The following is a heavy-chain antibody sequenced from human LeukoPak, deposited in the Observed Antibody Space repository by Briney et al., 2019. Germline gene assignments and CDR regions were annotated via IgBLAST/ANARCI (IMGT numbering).Heavy chain of an antibody. Sequence: SETLSLTCTVSGGSISSSSYYWGWIRQPPGKGLEWIGSIYYSGSTYYNPSLKSRVTISVDTSKNQFSLKLSSVTAADTAVYYCASPTYYYGSGSWFGGLRNYYYMDVWGKGTTVTISS. CDR2: IYYSGST. J-gene: IGHJ6*03. V-gene: IGHV4-39*01. D-gene: IGHD3-10*01. CDR3: ASPTYYYGSGSWFGGLRNYYYMDV. CDR1: GGSISSSSYY.